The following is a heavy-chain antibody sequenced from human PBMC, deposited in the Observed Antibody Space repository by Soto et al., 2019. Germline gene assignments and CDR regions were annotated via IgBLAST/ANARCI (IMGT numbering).Heavy chain of an antibody. D-gene: IGHD1-7*01. CDR3: ARGSELELDKGSYYGMDV. V-gene: IGHV1-69*13. CDR1: GGTFSRYA. Sequence: SVKVSCKASGGTFSRYAISWVRQAPGQGLEWMGGIIPIFGTANYAQKFQGRVTITADESTSTAYMELSSLRSEDTAVYYCARGSELELDKGSYYGMDVWGQGTTVTVSS. J-gene: IGHJ6*02. CDR2: IIPIFGTA.